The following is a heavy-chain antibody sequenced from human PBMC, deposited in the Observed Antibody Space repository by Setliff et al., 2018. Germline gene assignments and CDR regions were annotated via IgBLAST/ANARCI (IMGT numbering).Heavy chain of an antibody. Sequence: TSETLSLTCAVYGGSFSGYYWSWIRQPPGKGLEWIGEINHSGSTNYNPALKSRVTISVDTSKNQFSLKLSSVTAADTAVYYCARGHYNFWSGYYRYWGQGTLVTVSS. CDR2: INHSGST. CDR1: GGSFSGYY. D-gene: IGHD3-3*01. V-gene: IGHV4-34*01. J-gene: IGHJ4*02. CDR3: ARGHYNFWSGYYRY.